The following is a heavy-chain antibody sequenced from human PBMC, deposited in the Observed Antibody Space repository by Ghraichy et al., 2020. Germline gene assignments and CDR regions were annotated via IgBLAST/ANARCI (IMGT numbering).Heavy chain of an antibody. Sequence: GESLNISCKGSGYSFTSYWIGWVRQMPGKGLEWMGIIYPGDSDTRYSPSFQGQVTISVDKSISTAYLQWSSLKASDTAMYYCARQRSIAARPFDYWGQGTLVTVSS. CDR2: IYPGDSDT. CDR3: ARQRSIAARPFDY. D-gene: IGHD6-6*01. J-gene: IGHJ4*02. CDR1: GYSFTSYW. V-gene: IGHV5-51*01.